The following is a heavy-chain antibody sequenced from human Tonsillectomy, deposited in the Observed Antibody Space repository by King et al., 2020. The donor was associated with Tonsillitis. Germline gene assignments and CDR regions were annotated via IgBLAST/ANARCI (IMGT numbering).Heavy chain of an antibody. J-gene: IGHJ4*02. CDR3: AKPEGVVGATAGFDY. V-gene: IGHV3-23*03. Sequence: DVQLVESGGGLVQPGGSLRLSCAASGFTFSSYAMSWVRQAPGKGLEWVSVIYSGGSSTYYADSVKGRFTISRDNSKNTLYLQMNSLRAEDTAVYYCAKPEGVVGATAGFDYWGQGPLVTVSS. D-gene: IGHD1-26*01. CDR1: GFTFSSYA. CDR2: IYSGGSST.